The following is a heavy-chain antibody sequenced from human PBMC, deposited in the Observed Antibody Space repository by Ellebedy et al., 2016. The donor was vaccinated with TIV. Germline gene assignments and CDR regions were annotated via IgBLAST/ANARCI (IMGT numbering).Heavy chain of an antibody. D-gene: IGHD6-19*01. J-gene: IGHJ6*02. V-gene: IGHV3-23*01. CDR2: LTADGRST. Sequence: GGSLRLXXAASGFSLSNSFMSWIRQAPGKGLEWASTLTADGRSTYFADSVKGRFTISRDNSKNTVYLQMNSLRDEDTAVYYCARDCIAVAGRYGMDVWGQGTTVTVSS. CDR3: ARDCIAVAGRYGMDV. CDR1: GFSLSNSF.